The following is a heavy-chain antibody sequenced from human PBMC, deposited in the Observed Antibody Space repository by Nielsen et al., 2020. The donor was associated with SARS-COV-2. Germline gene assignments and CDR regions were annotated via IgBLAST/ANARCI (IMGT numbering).Heavy chain of an antibody. CDR2: ISAYNGNT. CDR1: GYTFTSYG. CDR3: ARGSKGPVYDFWSGYFYFDY. V-gene: IGHV1-18*01. J-gene: IGHJ4*02. Sequence: ASVKVSCKASGYTFTSYGISWVRQAPGQGLEWMGWISAYNGNTNYAQKLQGRVTMTTDTSTSTAYMELSSLRSEDTAVYYCARGSKGPVYDFWSGYFYFDYWGQGTLVTVSS. D-gene: IGHD3-3*01.